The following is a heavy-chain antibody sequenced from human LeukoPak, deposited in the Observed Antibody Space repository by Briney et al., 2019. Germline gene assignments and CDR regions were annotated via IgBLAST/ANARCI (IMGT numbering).Heavy chain of an antibody. CDR1: GGSISSYY. V-gene: IGHV4-59*01. J-gene: IGHJ4*02. D-gene: IGHD6-19*01. CDR3: ARVGHDEQWLSHFDY. CDR2: IYYSGST. Sequence: SETLSLTCTVSGGSISSYYWSWIRQPPGKGLEWIGYIYYSGSTNYNPSLKSRVTISVDTSKNQFSLKLGSVTAADTAVYYCARVGHDEQWLSHFDYWGQGTLVTVSS.